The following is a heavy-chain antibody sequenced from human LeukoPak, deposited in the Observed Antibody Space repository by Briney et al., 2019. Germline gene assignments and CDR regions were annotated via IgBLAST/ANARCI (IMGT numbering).Heavy chain of an antibody. V-gene: IGHV3-74*01. D-gene: IGHD6-6*01. J-gene: IGHJ6*02. Sequence: PGGSLRLSRAPFGFPFCIFWKHWVHDAPGKGRVWVSRINSDGKSTTYADPVKGRFTISRDSAKNTVYLQMNSLRAEDTAVYYCVRGGGADRPYGLDVWGQGTTVTVSS. CDR1: GFPFCIFW. CDR2: INSDGKST. CDR3: VRGGGADRPYGLDV.